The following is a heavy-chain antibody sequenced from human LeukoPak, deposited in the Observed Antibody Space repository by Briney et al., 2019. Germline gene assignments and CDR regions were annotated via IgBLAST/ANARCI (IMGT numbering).Heavy chain of an antibody. Sequence: GGSLRLSCAASGFTFSIFWLHWVRLAPGKGLVWVSRVTSDGSGTAYADSVKGRFTISRDNAKNTLYLQMNSLKAEDTAVYYCARGRTRYGKLDSWGQGTLVTVSS. D-gene: IGHD1-1*01. J-gene: IGHJ4*02. CDR3: ARGRTRYGKLDS. CDR1: GFTFSIFW. CDR2: VTSDGSGT. V-gene: IGHV3-74*01.